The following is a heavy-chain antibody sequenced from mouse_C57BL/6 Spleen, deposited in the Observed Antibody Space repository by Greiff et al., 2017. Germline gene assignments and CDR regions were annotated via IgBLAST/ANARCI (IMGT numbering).Heavy chain of an antibody. CDR3: TRELGEYGFAY. D-gene: IGHD4-1*01. Sequence: EVKLLESGEGLVKPGGSLTLSCAASGFTFSSYAMSWVRQTPEKRLEWVAYISRGGDYIYYADTVKGRFTISRNHARNTLNLQMSSVKSEDKAMYYCTRELGEYGFAYWGQGTLVTVSA. V-gene: IGHV5-9-1*02. CDR2: ISRGGDYI. CDR1: GFTFSSYA. J-gene: IGHJ3*01.